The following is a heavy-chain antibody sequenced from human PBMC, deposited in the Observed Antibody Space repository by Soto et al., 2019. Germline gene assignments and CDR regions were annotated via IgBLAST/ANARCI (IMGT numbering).Heavy chain of an antibody. Sequence: GGSLRLSCAASGFTFSSYAMSWVRQAPGKGLEWVSAISGSVGSTYYADSVKGRFTISRDNSKNTLYLQMNSLRAEDTAVYYCEGIAARYYFDYWGQGTRVTVSS. V-gene: IGHV3-23*01. D-gene: IGHD6-6*01. CDR1: GFTFSSYA. CDR3: EGIAARYYFDY. J-gene: IGHJ4*02. CDR2: ISGSVGST.